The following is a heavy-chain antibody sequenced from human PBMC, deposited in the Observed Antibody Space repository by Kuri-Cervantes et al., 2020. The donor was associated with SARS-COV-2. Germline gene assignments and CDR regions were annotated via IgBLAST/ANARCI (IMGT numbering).Heavy chain of an antibody. CDR2: ISYDGSNK. Sequence: GGSLRLSCAASGFTFSSYAMHWVRQAPGKGLEWVAVISYDGSNKYYADSVQGRFTISRDNSKNTLYLQMNSLRAEDTAVYYCARGEGSRWSYWGQGTLVTVS. V-gene: IGHV3-30*04. J-gene: IGHJ4*02. CDR3: ARGEGSRWSY. CDR1: GFTFSSYA. D-gene: IGHD6-13*01.